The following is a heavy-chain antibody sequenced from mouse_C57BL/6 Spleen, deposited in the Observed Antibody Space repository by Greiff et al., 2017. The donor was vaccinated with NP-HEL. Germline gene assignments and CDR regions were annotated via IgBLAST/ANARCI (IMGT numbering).Heavy chain of an antibody. CDR1: CYTFTDYE. Sequence: QVQLQQSGAELVRPGASVTLSCKASCYTFTDYEMHWVKQTPVHGLEWIGAIDPETGGTAYNQKFKGKAILTADKSSSTAYMELRSLTSEDSAVYYCTRRRYTPLNYWGQGTTLTVSS. CDR3: TRRRYTPLNY. J-gene: IGHJ2*01. CDR2: IDPETGGT. V-gene: IGHV1-15*01. D-gene: IGHD2-14*01.